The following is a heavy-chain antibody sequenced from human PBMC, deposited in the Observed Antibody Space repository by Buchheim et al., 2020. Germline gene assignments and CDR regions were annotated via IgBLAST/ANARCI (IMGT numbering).Heavy chain of an antibody. J-gene: IGHJ4*02. V-gene: IGHV3-30*18. CDR1: GFTFSSYG. CDR2: ISYDGSNK. D-gene: IGHD3-10*01. Sequence: QVQLVESGGGVVQPGRSLRLSCAASGFTFSSYGMHWVRQAPGKGLEWVAVISYDGSNKYYADSVKGRFTISRDNSKNTLYLQMNSLRAEDTAVYYCAKGASFEVLWFGNRVFDYWGQGTL. CDR3: AKGASFEVLWFGNRVFDY.